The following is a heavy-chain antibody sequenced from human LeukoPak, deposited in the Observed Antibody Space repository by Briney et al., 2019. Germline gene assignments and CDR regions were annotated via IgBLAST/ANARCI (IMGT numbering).Heavy chain of an antibody. CDR1: GGSISSYY. Sequence: SETLSLTCTVSGGSISSYYWSWIRQPPGKGLEWIGYIYYSGSTNYNPSLKSRVTISVDTSKNQFSLKLSSVTAADTAVYYCARVNGYSYGYRYYYYGMDVWGQGTTVTVSS. J-gene: IGHJ6*02. V-gene: IGHV4-59*01. CDR3: ARVNGYSYGYRYYYYGMDV. CDR2: IYYSGST. D-gene: IGHD5-18*01.